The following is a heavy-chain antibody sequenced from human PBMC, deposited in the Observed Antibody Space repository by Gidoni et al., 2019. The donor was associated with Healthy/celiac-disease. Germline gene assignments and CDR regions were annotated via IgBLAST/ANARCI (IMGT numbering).Heavy chain of an antibody. CDR1: GFTFSSYW. Sequence: EVQLVESGGGLVQPGGSLRLSCAASGFTFSSYWMHWVRQAPGKGLVWVSRINSDGSSTSYADSVKGRFTISRDNAKNTLYLQMNRRRAEDTAVYYCASQGGAITGDAFDIWGQGTMVTVSS. CDR2: INSDGSST. CDR3: ASQGGAITGDAFDI. V-gene: IGHV3-74*01. D-gene: IGHD2-8*02. J-gene: IGHJ3*02.